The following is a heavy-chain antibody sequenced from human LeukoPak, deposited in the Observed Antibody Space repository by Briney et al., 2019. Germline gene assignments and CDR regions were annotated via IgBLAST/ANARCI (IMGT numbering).Heavy chain of an antibody. CDR1: GYTFTSYT. J-gene: IGHJ4*02. Sequence: GASVKVSCTASGYTFTSYTMHWVRQAPGQRLEWMGWINAGNGNTKFSQKFQGRVTITRDTSARTAYMEVSGLRSEDTAVYYCARDEAAGYFDYWGQGTLVTVSS. V-gene: IGHV1-3*01. CDR3: ARDEAAGYFDY. CDR2: INAGNGNT. D-gene: IGHD6-13*01.